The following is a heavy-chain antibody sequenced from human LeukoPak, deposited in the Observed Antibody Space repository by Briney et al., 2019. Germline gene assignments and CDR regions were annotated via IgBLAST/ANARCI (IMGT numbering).Heavy chain of an antibody. J-gene: IGHJ5*02. CDR3: ARDWTNWFDP. V-gene: IGHV3-53*04. D-gene: IGHD3/OR15-3a*01. CDR2: IYSGGST. Sequence: GGSLRLSCAASGFTFSSYEMNWVRQAPGKGLEWVSVIYSGGSTYYADSVKGRFTISRHNSKNTLYLQMNSLRAEDTAVYYCARDWTNWFDPWGQGTLVTVSS. CDR1: GFTFSSYE.